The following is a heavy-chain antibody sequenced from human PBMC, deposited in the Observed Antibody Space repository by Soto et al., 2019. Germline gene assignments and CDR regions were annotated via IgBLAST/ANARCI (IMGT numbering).Heavy chain of an antibody. V-gene: IGHV4-34*01. J-gene: IGHJ4*02. CDR3: ARGSRGYCSGGSCYSGRFIY. CDR1: GGSFSGYY. CDR2: INHSGST. Sequence: SETLSLTCAVYGGSFSGYYWSWIRQPPGKGLEWIGEINHSGSTNYNPSLKSRVTISVDTSKNQFSLKLSSVTAADTAVYYCARGSRGYCSGGSCYSGRFIYWGQGTLVTVSS. D-gene: IGHD2-15*01.